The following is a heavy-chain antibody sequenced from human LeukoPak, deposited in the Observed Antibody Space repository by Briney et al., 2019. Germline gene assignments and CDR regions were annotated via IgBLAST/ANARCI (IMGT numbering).Heavy chain of an antibody. CDR3: AKDPYGGTYPSYFDY. V-gene: IGHV3-30*02. Sequence: GRSLRLSCAASGFTFSRYGMNWVRQAPGKGLDWVAFLRYDGSTAFYEDSVKGRFTISRDSSKNTLYLQMNSLTPADTAIYYCAKDPYGGTYPSYFDYWGQGTLVTVSS. CDR1: GFTFSRYG. D-gene: IGHD1-26*01. J-gene: IGHJ4*02. CDR2: LRYDGSTA.